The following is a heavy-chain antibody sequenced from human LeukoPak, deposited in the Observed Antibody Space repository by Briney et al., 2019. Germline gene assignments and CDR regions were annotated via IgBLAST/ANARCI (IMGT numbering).Heavy chain of an antibody. D-gene: IGHD3-3*01. J-gene: IGHJ6*03. Sequence: GASVKVSCKASGGTFSSYAISWVRQAPGQGLEWMGGIIPIFGTANYAQKFQGRVTITTDESTSTAYMELSSLRSEDTAVYYCARGTIFGVDPSYYYYYMDVWGKGTTVTVSS. CDR1: GGTFSSYA. V-gene: IGHV1-69*05. CDR3: ARGTIFGVDPSYYYYYMDV. CDR2: IIPIFGTA.